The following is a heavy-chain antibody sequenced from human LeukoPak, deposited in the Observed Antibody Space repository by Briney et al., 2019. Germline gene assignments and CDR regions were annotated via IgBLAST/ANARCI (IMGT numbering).Heavy chain of an antibody. CDR1: GFTFSSYA. D-gene: IGHD5-12*01. CDR2: ISYDGSNK. CDR3: ARDRAGSGYDSILDY. J-gene: IGHJ4*02. V-gene: IGHV3-30*04. Sequence: GRSLRLSCAASGFTFSSYAMHRVRQAPGKGLEWVAVISYDGSNKYYADSVKGRFTISRDNSENTLYLQMNSLRAEDTAVYYRARDRAGSGYDSILDYWGQGTLVTVSS.